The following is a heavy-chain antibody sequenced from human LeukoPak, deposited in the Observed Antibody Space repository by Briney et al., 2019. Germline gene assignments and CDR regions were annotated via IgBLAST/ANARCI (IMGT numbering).Heavy chain of an antibody. V-gene: IGHV1-2*02. D-gene: IGHD6-6*01. Sequence: ASVKVSCKASGYTFTSYGISWVRQAPGQGLEWMGWINPNSGGTNYAQKFQGRVTMTRDTSISTAFMELSSLRSDDTAVYYCARTTSSSPADYFDYWGQGTLVTVSS. CDR3: ARTTSSSPADYFDY. CDR2: INPNSGGT. J-gene: IGHJ4*02. CDR1: GYTFTSYG.